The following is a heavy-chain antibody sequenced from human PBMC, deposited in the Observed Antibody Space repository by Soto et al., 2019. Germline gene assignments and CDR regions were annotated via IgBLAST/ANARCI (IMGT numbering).Heavy chain of an antibody. Sequence: PGGSLRLSCTASGFTFISYAMTWVRQAPGGGLEGVSGITAGGGRTFYADSVKGRFTISRDNSRSTLYLQMNSLRAEDTAVYYCAKDIRYGDYVRWFDPWGQGTLVTVSS. CDR3: AKDIRYGDYVRWFDP. CDR1: GFTFISYA. J-gene: IGHJ5*02. D-gene: IGHD5-12*01. V-gene: IGHV3-23*01. CDR2: ITAGGGRT.